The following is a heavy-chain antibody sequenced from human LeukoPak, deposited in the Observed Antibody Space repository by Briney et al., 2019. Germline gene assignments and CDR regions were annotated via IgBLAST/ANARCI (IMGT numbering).Heavy chain of an antibody. CDR1: GFTFSSYS. CDR2: ISSSSSNI. Sequence: PGGSLRLSCAASGFTFSSYSMNWVRQAPGKGLEWVSSISSSSSNIYYADSVKGRFTISRDNAKNSLYLQMNSLRAEDTAMYYCARGFRIVRDPPAHYWGQGTLVTVSS. J-gene: IGHJ4*02. CDR3: ARGFRIVRDPPAHY. D-gene: IGHD1-26*01. V-gene: IGHV3-21*01.